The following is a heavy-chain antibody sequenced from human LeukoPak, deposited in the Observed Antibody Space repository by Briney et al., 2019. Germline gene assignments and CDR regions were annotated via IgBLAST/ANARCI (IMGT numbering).Heavy chain of an antibody. CDR1: GYTFTSYY. CDR3: ARTEVKQWLAREGYYFDY. CDR2: INPSGGST. J-gene: IGHJ4*02. V-gene: IGHV1-46*01. D-gene: IGHD6-19*01. Sequence: ASVNVSCTASGYTFTSYYMHWVRQAPGQGLEWMGIINPSGGSTSYAQKFQGRVTITADESTSTAYMELSSLRSEDTAVYYCARTEVKQWLAREGYYFDYWGQGTLVTVSS.